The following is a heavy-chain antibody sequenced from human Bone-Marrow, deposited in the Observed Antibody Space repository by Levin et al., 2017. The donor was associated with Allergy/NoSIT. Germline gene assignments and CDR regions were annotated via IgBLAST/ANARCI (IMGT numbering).Heavy chain of an antibody. Sequence: ASVKVSCKTSGYIFTSFDISWVRQATGQGLEWMGWMNPSSTNTGYSQRFQGRVTMTATTSINTAYMELSSLTSEDTALYFCARAVRGHLLSDFWGQGTQVTVSS. CDR3: ARAVRGHLLSDF. CDR1: GYIFTSFD. V-gene: IGHV1-8*01. J-gene: IGHJ4*02. D-gene: IGHD3-10*01. CDR2: MNPSSTNT.